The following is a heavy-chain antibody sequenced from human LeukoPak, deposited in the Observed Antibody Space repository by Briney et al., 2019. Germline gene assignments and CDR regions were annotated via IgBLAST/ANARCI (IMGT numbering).Heavy chain of an antibody. J-gene: IGHJ6*03. CDR3: AKGDSYGDYYMDV. CDR2: INPNSGGT. V-gene: IGHV1-2*02. D-gene: IGHD4-17*01. CDR1: GYTFTGYD. Sequence: ASVKVSCKASGYTFTGYDMHWVRQAPGQGLEWMGWINPNSGGTNYAQKFQGRVTMTRDTSISTAYMELSRLRSDDTAVYYCAKGDSYGDYYMDVWGKGTTVTVSS.